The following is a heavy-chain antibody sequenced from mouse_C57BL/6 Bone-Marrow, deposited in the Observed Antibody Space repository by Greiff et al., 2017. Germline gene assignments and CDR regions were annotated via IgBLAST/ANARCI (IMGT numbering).Heavy chain of an antibody. CDR3: ARDYYGSRWYFDV. CDR1: GYTFTSYW. CDR2: IDPSDSYT. Sequence: QVQLQQPGAELVKPGASVKLSCKASGYTFTSYWMQWVKQRPGQGLEWIGEIDPSDSYTNYNQKFKGKATLTVDTSSSTAYRQLSSLTSEDSAVYYCARDYYGSRWYFDVWGTGTTVTVSS. D-gene: IGHD1-1*01. J-gene: IGHJ1*03. V-gene: IGHV1-50*01.